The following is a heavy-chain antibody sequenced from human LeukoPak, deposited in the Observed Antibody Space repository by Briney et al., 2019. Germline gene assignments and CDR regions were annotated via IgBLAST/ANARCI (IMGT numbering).Heavy chain of an antibody. CDR3: TTDLEQLVQDYYYYMDV. CDR1: GFTFSNAW. D-gene: IGHD6-6*01. J-gene: IGHJ6*03. CDR2: IKSKTDGGTT. V-gene: IGHV3-15*01. Sequence: GGSLRLSCAASGFTFSNAWMSWVRQAPGKGLEWVGRIKSKTDGGTTDYAAPVKGRFTISRDDSKNTLYLQMNSLKTEDTAVYYCTTDLEQLVQDYYYYMDVWGKGTTVTVSS.